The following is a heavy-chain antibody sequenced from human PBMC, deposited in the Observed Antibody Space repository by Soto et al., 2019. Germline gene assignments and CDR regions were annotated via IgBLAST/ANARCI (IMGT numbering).Heavy chain of an antibody. D-gene: IGHD2-15*01. CDR2: ISGSGRST. J-gene: IGHJ4*02. CDR1: GFTFRGYA. CDR3: AKDPHWGGTYYSLYFDY. Sequence: LLFESGGGLVQPGGSLRLSCSASGFTFRGYAMNWVRQAPGKGLEWVSAISGSGRSTYYADSVQGRFTISRDNSRNTLYLHMDSLRAEDTAIYYCAKDPHWGGTYYSLYFDYWGQGNLVTVSS. V-gene: IGHV3-23*01.